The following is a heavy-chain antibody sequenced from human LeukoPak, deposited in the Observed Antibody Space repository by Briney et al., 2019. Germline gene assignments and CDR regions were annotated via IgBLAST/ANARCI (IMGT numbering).Heavy chain of an antibody. CDR3: ARERRGYGDYNWFDP. J-gene: IGHJ5*02. V-gene: IGHV4-30-2*01. D-gene: IGHD4-17*01. Sequence: SETLSLTCAVSGGSISSGGYSWSWIRQPPGKGLEWIGYIYHSGSTYYNPSLKSRVTISVDRSKNQFSLKLSSVTAADTAVYYCARERRGYGDYNWFDPWGQGTLVTVSS. CDR2: IYHSGST. CDR1: GGSISSGGYS.